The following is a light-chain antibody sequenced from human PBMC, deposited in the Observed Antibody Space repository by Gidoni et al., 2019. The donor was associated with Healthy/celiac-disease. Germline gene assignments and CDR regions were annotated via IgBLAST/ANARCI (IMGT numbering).Light chain of an antibody. Sequence: DIKMTQPPSSLSASVGDRVTITCRASQGISNYLAWYQQKPGKVPKLLIYAASTLQSGVPSRFSGSGSGTDFTLTISSLQPEDVATYYCQKYNSAALICTFGPGTKVDIK. CDR1: QGISNY. V-gene: IGKV1-27*01. J-gene: IGKJ3*01. CDR3: QKYNSAALICT. CDR2: AAS.